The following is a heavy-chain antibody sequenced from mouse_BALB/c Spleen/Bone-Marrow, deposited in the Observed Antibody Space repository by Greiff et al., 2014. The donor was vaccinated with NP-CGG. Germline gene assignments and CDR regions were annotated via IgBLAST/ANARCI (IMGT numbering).Heavy chain of an antibody. V-gene: IGHV3-5*02. CDR3: ARYLGAYFDY. D-gene: IGHD1-1*01. J-gene: IGHJ2*01. CDR1: GISITTGNYR. CDR2: IYYSGTI. Sequence: EVQLQQSGPGLVKPSQTVSLTCTVTGISITTGNYRWSWIRQFPGNKLEWIGYIYYSGTITYNPSLTSRTTITRDTSKNQFFLEINSLTAEDTAIYYCARYLGAYFDYWGQGTTLTVSS.